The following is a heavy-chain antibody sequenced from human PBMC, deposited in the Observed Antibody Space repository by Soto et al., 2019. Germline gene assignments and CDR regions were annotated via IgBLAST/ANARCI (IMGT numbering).Heavy chain of an antibody. V-gene: IGHV3-23*01. J-gene: IGHJ4*02. CDR2: INYSGGNT. D-gene: IGHD2-21*02. Sequence: GGSLRLSCAASGFTFSNYAMSWVRQAPGKGLEWVSAINYSGGNTYYADSVRGRFTISRDNSKNTLYLQMNSLSAEDTAIYYCAKKTTTAIPTFDYWGQGTLVTVSS. CDR1: GFTFSNYA. CDR3: AKKTTTAIPTFDY.